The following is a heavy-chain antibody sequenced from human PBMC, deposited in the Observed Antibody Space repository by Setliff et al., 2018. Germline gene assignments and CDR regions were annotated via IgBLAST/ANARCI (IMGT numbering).Heavy chain of an antibody. CDR2: ISWNSVSI. J-gene: IGHJ3*02. CDR1: GFMFGDYA. Sequence: GGSLRLSCAASGFMFGDYAMHWVRQAPGKGLEWVSGISWNSVSIGYVDSVKGRFTISRDNAKNSLHLQMNSLRPEDTALYYCAKETYYYDSSGYYGDAFDIWGQGTMVIVSS. V-gene: IGHV3-9*01. D-gene: IGHD3-22*01. CDR3: AKETYYYDSSGYYGDAFDI.